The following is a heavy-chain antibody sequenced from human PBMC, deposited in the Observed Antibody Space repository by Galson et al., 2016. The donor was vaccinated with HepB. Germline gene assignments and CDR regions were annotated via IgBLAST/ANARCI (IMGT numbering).Heavy chain of an antibody. V-gene: IGHV3-23*01. J-gene: IGHJ4*02. Sequence: SLRLSCAASGFTFRTAMSWVRQAPGKGLEWVSGISGSAGITYCGDSVKGRFTISRDKSKNTLYLQMNSLRADDTGTYYCVKGGSYGVPFDYWGEGTLVTVSS. CDR2: ISGSAGIT. CDR1: GFTFRTA. D-gene: IGHD3-16*01. CDR3: VKGGSYGVPFDY.